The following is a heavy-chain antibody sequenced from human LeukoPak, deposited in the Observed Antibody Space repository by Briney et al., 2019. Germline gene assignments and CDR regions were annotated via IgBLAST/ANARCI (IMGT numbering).Heavy chain of an antibody. CDR2: ISGSGGST. CDR3: AKGLLGPFDF. D-gene: IGHD1-26*01. V-gene: IGHV3-23*01. J-gene: IGHJ4*02. Sequence: GGSLRLSCAVSRFAFSNYGMSWVRQAPGKGLEWVSAISGSGGSTYYADSVKGRFTISRDNSKNTLFLQMNSLGAEDTAVYYCAKGLLGPFDFWGQGTLVTVSS. CDR1: RFAFSNYG.